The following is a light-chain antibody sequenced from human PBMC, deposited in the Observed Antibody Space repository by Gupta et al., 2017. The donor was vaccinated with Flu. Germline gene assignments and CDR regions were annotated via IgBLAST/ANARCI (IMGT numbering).Light chain of an antibody. CDR3: VLYMGNGVWI. V-gene: IGLV8-61*01. CDR1: SGSVSPDHY. Sequence: TLTLTCALSSGSVSPDHYPSWYQQSPGQAPRTLVYSTSTRSSGVPERFSGSILGHKAALTITGAQADDDCFYFCVLYMGNGVWIFGGGTKVTVL. CDR2: STS. J-gene: IGLJ2*01.